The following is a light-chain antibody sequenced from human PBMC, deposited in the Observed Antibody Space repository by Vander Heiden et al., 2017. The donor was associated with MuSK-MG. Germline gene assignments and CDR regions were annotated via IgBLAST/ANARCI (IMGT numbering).Light chain of an antibody. J-gene: IGLJ2*01. V-gene: IGLV2-11*01. Sequence: QSALTQPRSVSGSPGQSVTISCTGTSSAVGGYNYVSWYQQHPGKAPKLMIYDVRKRPSGVPDRFSGSKSGNTAALTISGLQAEDEADYYCCSYAGSYVVFGGGTKLTVL. CDR2: DVR. CDR3: CSYAGSYVV. CDR1: SSAVGGYNY.